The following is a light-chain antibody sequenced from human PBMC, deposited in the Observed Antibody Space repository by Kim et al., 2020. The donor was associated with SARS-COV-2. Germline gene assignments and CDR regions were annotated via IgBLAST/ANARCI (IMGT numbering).Light chain of an antibody. CDR1: QDIRND. CDR2: GAS. CDR3: LQHNTYPIT. V-gene: IGKV1-17*01. Sequence: SASVGDRVTITRRASQDIRNDLGWYQQNPWRAPKSLIYGASSLQSGVPSRFSGSGSGTEFTLTISSLQPEDFATYFCLQHNTYPITFGQGTRLEIK. J-gene: IGKJ5*01.